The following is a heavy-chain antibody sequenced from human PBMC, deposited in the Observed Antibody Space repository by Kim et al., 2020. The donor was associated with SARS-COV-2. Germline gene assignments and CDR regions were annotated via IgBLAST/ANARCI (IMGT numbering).Heavy chain of an antibody. CDR2: IIPILGIA. Sequence: SVKVSCKASGGTFSSYAISWVRQAPGQGLEWMGRIIPILGIANYAQKYQGRVTITADKSTSTAYMELSSLRSEDTAVYYCARDGYAPRGYYDSSGYYYEDYWGQGTLVTVSS. CDR3: ARDGYAPRGYYDSSGYYYEDY. V-gene: IGHV1-69*04. CDR1: GGTFSSYA. J-gene: IGHJ4*02. D-gene: IGHD3-22*01.